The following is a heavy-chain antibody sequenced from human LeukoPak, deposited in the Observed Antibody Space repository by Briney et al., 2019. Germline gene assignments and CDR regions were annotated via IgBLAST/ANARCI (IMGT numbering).Heavy chain of an antibody. CDR3: AKFYPREGYDAGDAFDM. CDR2: IKTSGGDT. CDR1: GFTFSSYI. J-gene: IGHJ3*02. V-gene: IGHV3-23*01. D-gene: IGHD5-12*01. Sequence: GGSLRLSCAASGFTFSSYIMDWVRQAPGKGLEWVSAIKTSGGDTYYADSVKGRFTISRDNSKNTLYLQMNSLRAEDTAVYYYAKFYPREGYDAGDAFDMWGQGAMLTVTS.